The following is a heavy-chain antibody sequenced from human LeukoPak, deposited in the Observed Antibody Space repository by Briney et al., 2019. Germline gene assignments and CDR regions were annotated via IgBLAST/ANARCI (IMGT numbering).Heavy chain of an antibody. CDR2: IYHSGST. V-gene: IGHV4-38-2*02. CDR3: ARVRSSGAYDAFDI. CDR1: GSSISSAYY. D-gene: IGHD6-25*01. J-gene: IGHJ3*02. Sequence: SETLSLTCTVSGSSISSAYYWGWIRQPPGKGLEWIGSIYHSGSTYYNPSLKSRVTISVDTSKNQFSLKLSSVTAADTAVYYCARVRSSGAYDAFDIWGQGTMVTVSS.